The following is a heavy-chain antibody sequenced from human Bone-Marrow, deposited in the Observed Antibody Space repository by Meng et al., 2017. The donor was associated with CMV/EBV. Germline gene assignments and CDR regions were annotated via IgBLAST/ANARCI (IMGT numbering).Heavy chain of an antibody. CDR1: GFTFSSYG. CDR3: ARDPLPSSDYGDPDGDY. CDR2: IWYDGSNK. V-gene: IGHV3-33*01. D-gene: IGHD4-17*01. J-gene: IGHJ4*02. Sequence: GESLKISCAASGFTFSSYGMHWVRQAPGKGLEWVAVIWYDGSNKYYADSVKGRFTISRDNSKNTLYLQMNSLRAEDTAVYYCARDPLPSSDYGDPDGDYWGQGTLVTVSS.